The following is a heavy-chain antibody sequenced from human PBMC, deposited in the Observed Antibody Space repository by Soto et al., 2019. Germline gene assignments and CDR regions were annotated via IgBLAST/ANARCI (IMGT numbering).Heavy chain of an antibody. D-gene: IGHD1-26*01. CDR2: IFHSGST. J-gene: IGHJ2*01. Sequence: QLQLQESGSGLVKPSQTLSLTCAVSGGSISSGGYSWSWLRQPPGKGLEWIGYIFHSGSTYYNPSLKSPVTISVDGSKNHLPLELSSVTAEATAVYYCAREGGSGWPDGYFNVWGRGTLGSVSS. V-gene: IGHV4-30-2*01. CDR3: AREGGSGWPDGYFNV. CDR1: GGSISSGGYS.